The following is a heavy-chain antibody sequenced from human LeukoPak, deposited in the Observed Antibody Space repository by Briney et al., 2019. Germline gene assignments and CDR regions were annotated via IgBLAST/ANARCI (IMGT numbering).Heavy chain of an antibody. V-gene: IGHV1-2*02. Sequence: ASVTVSCTASGYTFTDYYMHWVRQAPGQGREWMGWINPNSGGTNYAQKFQGRVTMTRDTSISTAYMELSRLRSEDTAVYYCARAPSGDFWSGYYPYYYYYYMDVWGKGTTVTVSS. CDR3: ARAPSGDFWSGYYPYYYYYYMDV. CDR1: GYTFTDYY. J-gene: IGHJ6*03. CDR2: INPNSGGT. D-gene: IGHD3-3*01.